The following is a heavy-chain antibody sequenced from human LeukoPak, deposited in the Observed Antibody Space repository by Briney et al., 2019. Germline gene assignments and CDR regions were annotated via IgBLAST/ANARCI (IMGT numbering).Heavy chain of an antibody. D-gene: IGHD5-12*01. V-gene: IGHV4-59*01. CDR1: GGSISSYY. CDR3: ARGSNSGYHYDY. Sequence: SETLSLTCTVSGGSISSYYWSWIRQPPGKGLEWIGYMYYSGSTNYNPSLKSRVTISVDTSKSQFSLKQSSVTAADTAVYYCARGSNSGYHYDYWGQGTVVSVSS. J-gene: IGHJ4*02. CDR2: MYYSGST.